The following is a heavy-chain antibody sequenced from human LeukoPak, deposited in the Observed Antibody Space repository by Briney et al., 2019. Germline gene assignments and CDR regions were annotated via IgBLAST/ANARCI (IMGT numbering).Heavy chain of an antibody. CDR1: GFTFSNYG. CDR3: AKASHYSDSSGYFDS. D-gene: IGHD3-22*01. J-gene: IGHJ4*02. Sequence: GGSLRLSCAASGFTFSNYGIHWVRQAPGKGLEWVAAISYDGRNKFYPDSVKGRFTISRDNSKNTLYLQMNSLRPEDTAVYYCAKASHYSDSSGYFDSWGQGTLVTVSS. CDR2: ISYDGRNK. V-gene: IGHV3-30*18.